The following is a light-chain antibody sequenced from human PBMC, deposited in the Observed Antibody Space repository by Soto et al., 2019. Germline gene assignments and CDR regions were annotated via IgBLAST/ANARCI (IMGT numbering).Light chain of an antibody. Sequence: QAVVTQPPSVSGAPGQRVTISCTGNSSNLGAGYDVHWYQQLPGAAPKLVIFGNRNRPSRVPERFSGSKSGTSASLAITGLQAEDEADYYCQVYDYSLTASVFGGGTKLTVL. J-gene: IGLJ3*02. CDR1: SSNLGAGYD. CDR2: GNR. V-gene: IGLV1-40*01. CDR3: QVYDYSLTASV.